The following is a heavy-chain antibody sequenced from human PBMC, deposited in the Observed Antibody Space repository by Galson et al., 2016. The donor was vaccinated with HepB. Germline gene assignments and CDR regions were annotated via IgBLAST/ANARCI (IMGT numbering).Heavy chain of an antibody. CDR1: GFTFSSYG. CDR3: AKEKGTSSGWYGELDY. Sequence: SLRLSCAAPGFTFSSYGMHWVRQAPGKGLEWVAAISYDGSNGYYADSVKGRFTISRDNSKNTLYLQMNSLRAEDTALYYCAKEKGTSSGWYGELDYWGQGTLVTVSS. CDR2: ISYDGSNG. D-gene: IGHD6-19*01. J-gene: IGHJ4*02. V-gene: IGHV3-30*18.